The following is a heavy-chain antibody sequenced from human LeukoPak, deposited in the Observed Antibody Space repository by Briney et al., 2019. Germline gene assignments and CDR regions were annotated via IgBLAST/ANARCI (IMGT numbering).Heavy chain of an antibody. J-gene: IGHJ5*02. CDR1: GYSFTGYY. CDR3: ARDNEYCSGGSCYGNRFDP. D-gene: IGHD2-15*01. V-gene: IGHV1-2*02. CDR2: INPNSGGT. Sequence: ASVNVSCKASGYSFTGYYMHWVRQAPGQGLEWMGWINPNSGGTNYAQKFQGRVTMTRDTSISTAYMELSRLRSDDTAVYYCARDNEYCSGGSCYGNRFDPWGQGTLVTVSS.